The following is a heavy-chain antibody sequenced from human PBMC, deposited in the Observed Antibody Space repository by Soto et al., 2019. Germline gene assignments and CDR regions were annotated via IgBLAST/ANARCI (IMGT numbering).Heavy chain of an antibody. CDR1: GFSFSSYT. J-gene: IGHJ4*02. D-gene: IGHD2-15*01. CDR2: IWYDGSNK. Sequence: PGGSLRLSCAASGFSFSSYTMHWFRQAPGKGLEWVAVIWYDGSNKYYADSVKGRFTISRDNSKNTLSLQMNSLRAEDTAVYYCVARRAATADYWGQGTLVTVSS. CDR3: VARRAATADY. V-gene: IGHV3-33*01.